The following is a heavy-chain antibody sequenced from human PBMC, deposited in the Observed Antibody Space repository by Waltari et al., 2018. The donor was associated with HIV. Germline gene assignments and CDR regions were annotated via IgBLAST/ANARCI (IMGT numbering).Heavy chain of an antibody. CDR2: INRDGRNT. V-gene: IGHV3-74*01. CDR1: GFTFSSYW. D-gene: IGHD3-10*01. J-gene: IGHJ6*02. Sequence: EVQLVESGGGLVQPGGSLRLSCAASGFTFSSYWMHWVRQAPGKGLVWGSGINRDGRNTRYADSVKGRFTSSRDNAKNTLYLQINSLRVEDTAVYYCARGQYYSMDVWGQGTTVTVSS. CDR3: ARGQYYSMDV.